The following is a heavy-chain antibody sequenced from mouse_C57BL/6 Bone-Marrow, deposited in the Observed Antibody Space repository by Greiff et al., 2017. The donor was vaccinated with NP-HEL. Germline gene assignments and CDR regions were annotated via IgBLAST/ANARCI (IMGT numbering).Heavy chain of an antibody. CDR2: ISGGGGNT. D-gene: IGHD2-5*01. J-gene: IGHJ1*03. V-gene: IGHV5-9*01. CDR1: GFTFSSYT. Sequence: EVKVVESGGGLVKPGGSLKLSCAASGFTFSSYTMSWVRQTPEKRLEWVATISGGGGNTYYPDSVKGRFTISRDNAKNTLYLQMSSLRSEDTALYYCARRGDYSNYWYFDVWGTGTTVTVSS. CDR3: ARRGDYSNYWYFDV.